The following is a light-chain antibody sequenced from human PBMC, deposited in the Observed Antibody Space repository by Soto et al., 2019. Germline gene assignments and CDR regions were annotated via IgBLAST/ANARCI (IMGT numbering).Light chain of an antibody. V-gene: IGKV4-1*01. J-gene: IGKJ4*01. CDR1: QSVLYRSNNNNY. CDR3: QQYYNTPLT. CDR2: WAS. Sequence: DIVMTQSPDSLAVSLGERATINCKSSQSVLYRSNNNNYLAWYQQKPGQPPKLLIYWASTRESGVPDRFSGSGSWTDFTLTISSLQAEDVAVYYCQQYYNTPLTFGGGNKVEIK.